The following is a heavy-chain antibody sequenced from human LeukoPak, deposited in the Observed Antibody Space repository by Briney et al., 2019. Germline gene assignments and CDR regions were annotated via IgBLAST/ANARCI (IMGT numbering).Heavy chain of an antibody. CDR3: AKDFVRTAVTGYFDH. D-gene: IGHD4-17*01. Sequence: GGSLRLSCAASGFTFSSYAMSWVRQAPGKGLEWVSGISDSGGSTFYADSVKGRFTISRDNFKNTLSLQMNSLRAEDTAVYYCAKDFVRTAVTGYFDHWGQGTLVTVSS. CDR1: GFTFSSYA. V-gene: IGHV3-23*01. J-gene: IGHJ4*02. CDR2: ISDSGGST.